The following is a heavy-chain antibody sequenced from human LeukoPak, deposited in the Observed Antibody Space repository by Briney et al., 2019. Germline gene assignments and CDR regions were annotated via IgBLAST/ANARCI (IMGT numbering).Heavy chain of an antibody. J-gene: IGHJ4*02. Sequence: SETLSLTCAVSGGSISSGGYSWSWIRQPPGKGLEWIGYIYHSGSTYYNPSLKSRVTISVDRSKNQFSLKLSSVTAADTAVYYCARDLTGGSGFAYFDYWGQGTLVTVSS. CDR2: IYHSGST. CDR3: ARDLTGGSGFAYFDY. V-gene: IGHV4-30-2*01. D-gene: IGHD3-10*01. CDR1: GGSISSGGYS.